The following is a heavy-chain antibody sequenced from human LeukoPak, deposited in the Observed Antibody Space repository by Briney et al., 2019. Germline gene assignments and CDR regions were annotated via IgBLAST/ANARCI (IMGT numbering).Heavy chain of an antibody. CDR3: ARMTYDFWSGYYPYYYYYYMDV. CDR2: ISAYNGNT. CDR1: GYTFTSYG. D-gene: IGHD3-3*01. Sequence: ASVKVSCKASGYTFTSYGISWVRQAPGQGLEWMGWISAYNGNTNYAQKLQGRVTMTTDTSTSTAYMELRSLRSDDTAVYYCARMTYDFWSGYYPYYYYYYMDVWGKGTTVTVSS. J-gene: IGHJ6*03. V-gene: IGHV1-18*01.